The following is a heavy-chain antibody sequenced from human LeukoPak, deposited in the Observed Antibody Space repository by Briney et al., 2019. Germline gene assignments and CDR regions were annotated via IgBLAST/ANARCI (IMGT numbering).Heavy chain of an antibody. CDR2: IYPGDSDT. CDR3: ARQDIAVADHDAFDI. V-gene: IGHV5-51*01. Sequence: IYPGDSDTRYSPSSQGQVTISADKSISTAYLQWSSLKASDTAMYYCARQDIAVADHDAFDIWGQGTMVTVSS. J-gene: IGHJ3*02. D-gene: IGHD6-19*01.